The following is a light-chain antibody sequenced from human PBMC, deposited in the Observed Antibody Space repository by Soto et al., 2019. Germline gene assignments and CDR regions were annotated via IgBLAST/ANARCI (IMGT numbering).Light chain of an antibody. CDR2: RSN. Sequence: QSVLTQPPSASGTPGQSVTISCSGSSSNIGSNYVFWYQHLPGTAPKLLIYRSNQRPSGVPDRFSGSKSGTSASLAISGLRSEDETDYYCAAWDDSLSGVVFGGGTKLTVL. CDR3: AAWDDSLSGVV. CDR1: SSNIGSNY. J-gene: IGLJ2*01. V-gene: IGLV1-47*01.